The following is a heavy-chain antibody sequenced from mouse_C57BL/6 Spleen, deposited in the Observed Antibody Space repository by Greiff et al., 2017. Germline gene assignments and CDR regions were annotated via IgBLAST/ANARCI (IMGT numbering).Heavy chain of an antibody. CDR3: ARDDDANYYGSRGGFAY. J-gene: IGHJ3*01. V-gene: IGHV5-4*01. CDR1: GFTFSSYA. D-gene: IGHD1-1*01. Sequence: EVMLVESGGGLVKPGGSLKLSCAASGFTFSSYAMSWVRQTPEKRLEWVATISDGGSYTYYPDNVKGRFTISKDNAKNNLYLQMGHLKSEDTAMYYCARDDDANYYGSRGGFAYWGQGTLVTVSA. CDR2: ISDGGSYT.